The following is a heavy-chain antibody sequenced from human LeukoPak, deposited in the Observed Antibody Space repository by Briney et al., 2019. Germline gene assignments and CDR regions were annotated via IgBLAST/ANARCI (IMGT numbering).Heavy chain of an antibody. Sequence: SQTLSLTCTVSGGSISSGSYYWGWIRQPAGKGLEWIGRIYTSGSTNYNPSLKSRVTISVDTSKNQFSLKLSSVTAADTAVYYCARAGGAAAAQRNYYYYMDVWGKGTTVTVSS. CDR3: ARAGGAAAAQRNYYYYMDV. J-gene: IGHJ6*03. D-gene: IGHD6-13*01. V-gene: IGHV4-61*02. CDR2: IYTSGST. CDR1: GGSISSGSYY.